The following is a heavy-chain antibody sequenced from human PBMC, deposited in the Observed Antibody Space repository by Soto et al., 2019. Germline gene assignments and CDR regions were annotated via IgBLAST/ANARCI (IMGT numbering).Heavy chain of an antibody. V-gene: IGHV4-34*01. CDR2: INHSGST. CDR3: ARDRVALSYDFWSGYPAFDY. CDR1: GGSFSGYY. D-gene: IGHD3-3*01. Sequence: QVQLQQWGAGLLKPSETLSLTCAVYGGSFSGYYWSWIRQPPGKGLEWIGEINHSGSTNYNPSLKSRVTISVDTSKNQFSLKLTSVTAADTAVYYCARDRVALSYDFWSGYPAFDYWGQGTLVTVSS. J-gene: IGHJ4*02.